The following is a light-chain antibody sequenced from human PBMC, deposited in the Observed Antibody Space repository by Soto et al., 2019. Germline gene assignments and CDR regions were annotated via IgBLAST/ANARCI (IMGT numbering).Light chain of an antibody. CDR2: EVA. J-gene: IGLJ2*01. CDR3: SSYASSSTLV. CDR1: SSDVGGYNY. V-gene: IGLV2-14*01. Sequence: QSALTQPASVSGSPGQSITISCTGTSSDVGGYNYVSWYQLHPGKAPKLMIYEVANRPSGVSNRFSGSKSGNTASLTISGLQAEDEADYSCSSYASSSTLVFGGGTKLTVL.